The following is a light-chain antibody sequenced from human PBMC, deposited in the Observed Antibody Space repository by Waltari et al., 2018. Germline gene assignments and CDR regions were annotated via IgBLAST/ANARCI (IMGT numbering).Light chain of an antibody. CDR2: DVS. V-gene: IGLV2-14*03. CDR1: SRDVGDYDW. J-gene: IGLJ1*01. CDR3: TSYTSRHSLV. Sequence: QSALTQPASVSGSPGQSITISCTGTSRDVGDYDWVSWYQQHPGKAPKVVIFDVSYRPSGVSNRFSGSKAGNTASLTISGRQAEDEADYYCTSYTSRHSLVFGTGTKVTVL.